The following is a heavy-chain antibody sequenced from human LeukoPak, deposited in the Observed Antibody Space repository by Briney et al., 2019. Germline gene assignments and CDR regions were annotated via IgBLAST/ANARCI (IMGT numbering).Heavy chain of an antibody. CDR3: AKGGGGRLIYYMDV. CDR1: GFTFDDYA. V-gene: IGHV3-9*03. CDR2: ITWNSDNI. D-gene: IGHD3-16*01. J-gene: IGHJ6*03. Sequence: PGGSLRLSCAASGFTFDDYAMHWVRQAPGKGLEWVSGITWNSDNIEYADSVKGRFTISRDNAKNSLYLQINSLRAEDMALYYCAKGGGGRLIYYMDVWGKGTTVTVSS.